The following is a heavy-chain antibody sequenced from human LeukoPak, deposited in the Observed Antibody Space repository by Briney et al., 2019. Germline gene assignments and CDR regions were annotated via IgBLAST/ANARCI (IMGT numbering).Heavy chain of an antibody. V-gene: IGHV3-30-3*01. CDR1: GFTFSSHT. D-gene: IGHD1-7*01. CDR2: VSIDRNNK. CDR3: GRGRENWNYVQGAFDM. Sequence: PGGSLRLSCAASGFTFSSHTMHWVRQAPGKGLEWVAVVSIDRNNKYYADSVKGRFTISRDNSKNTLYLQMNSLRAEDTAVYYCGRGRENWNYVQGAFDMWGQGTMVTVSS. J-gene: IGHJ3*02.